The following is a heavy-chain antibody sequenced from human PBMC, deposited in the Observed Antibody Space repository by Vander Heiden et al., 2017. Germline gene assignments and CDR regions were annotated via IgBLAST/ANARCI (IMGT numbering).Heavy chain of an antibody. J-gene: IGHJ4*02. D-gene: IGHD2-2*01. CDR1: GSTFIGDY. Sequence: QVQLVQPRAEVKEPGASAKLSSKDAGSTFIGDYMHWVRQAPGQGLEWMGWINPNSGGTNYAQKFQGRLTMTRDTSISTAYLELSRLRYDDTAVYYCARVSCSTTSCYNFDYWGQGTLVTVSS. V-gene: IGHV1-2*02. CDR2: INPNSGGT. CDR3: ARVSCSTTSCYNFDY.